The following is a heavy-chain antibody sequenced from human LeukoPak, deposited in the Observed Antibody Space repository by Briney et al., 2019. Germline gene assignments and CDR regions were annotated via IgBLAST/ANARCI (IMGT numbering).Heavy chain of an antibody. Sequence: GASVKVSCKASGGTFSSYAISWVRQAPGQGLEWMGGIIPIFGTANYAQKFQGRVTITADKSTSTAYMELSSLRSEDTAVYYCANDYYDSSGGAFDYWGQGTLVTVSS. J-gene: IGHJ4*02. D-gene: IGHD3-22*01. CDR3: ANDYYDSSGGAFDY. CDR2: IIPIFGTA. CDR1: GGTFSSYA. V-gene: IGHV1-69*06.